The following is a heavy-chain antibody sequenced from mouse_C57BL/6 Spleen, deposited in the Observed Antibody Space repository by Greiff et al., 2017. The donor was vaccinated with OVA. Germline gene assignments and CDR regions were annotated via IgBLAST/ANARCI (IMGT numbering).Heavy chain of an antibody. Sequence: EVQVEESGPGLVKPSQSLSLTCSVTGYSITSGYYWNWIRQFPGNKLEWMGYISYDGSNNYNPSLNNRISVTRDTSKNQFFLKLNSVTTEETATYYCARNHYYGSSYDAMDYWGQGTSVTVSS. CDR3: ARNHYYGSSYDAMDY. CDR2: ISYDGSN. CDR1: GYSITSGYY. D-gene: IGHD1-1*01. J-gene: IGHJ4*01. V-gene: IGHV3-6*01.